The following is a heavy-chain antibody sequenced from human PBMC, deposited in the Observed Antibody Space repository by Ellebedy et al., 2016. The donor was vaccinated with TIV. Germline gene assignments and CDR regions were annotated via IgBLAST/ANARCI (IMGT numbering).Heavy chain of an antibody. CDR2: ISTDGYS. J-gene: IGHJ4*02. CDR3: AKYSETRSPGDY. CDR1: GFTFDNYA. D-gene: IGHD2-15*01. V-gene: IGHV3-23*01. Sequence: PGGSLRLSCAASGFTFDNYAMCLVRQAPGTGLDRVAGISTDGYSYYLESVKGRFTISRDNSKNMLYLQMNSLRAEDTALYYCAKYSETRSPGDYWGQGTLVTVSS.